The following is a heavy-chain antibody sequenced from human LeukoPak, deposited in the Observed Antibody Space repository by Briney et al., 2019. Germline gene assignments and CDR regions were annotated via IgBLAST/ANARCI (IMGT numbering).Heavy chain of an antibody. J-gene: IGHJ5*02. V-gene: IGHV4-34*01. CDR2: INHSGST. CDR3: ASLRAPPIVVVPAAMGNWFDP. Sequence: SETLSLTCAVYGGSFSGYYWSWIRQPPGKGLEWIGEINHSGSTNYNPSLKSRVTISVDTSKNQFSLKLSSVTAADTAVYYCASLRAPPIVVVPAAMGNWFDPWGQGTLVTVSS. D-gene: IGHD2-2*01. CDR1: GGSFSGYY.